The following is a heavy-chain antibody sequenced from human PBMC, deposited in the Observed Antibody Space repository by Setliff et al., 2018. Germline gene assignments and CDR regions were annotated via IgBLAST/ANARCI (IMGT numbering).Heavy chain of an antibody. Sequence: GGSLRLSCAASGFTFSSYWMSWVRQAPGKGLEWVANIKQDGSEKYYVDSVKGRFTISRDNAKNSLYLQMNSLRAEDTAVYYCARMDGWGTYYSYYYNGMNVWGQGTTVTVSS. V-gene: IGHV3-7*02. CDR3: ARMDGWGTYYSYYYNGMNV. J-gene: IGHJ6*02. CDR2: IKQDGSEK. D-gene: IGHD3-10*01. CDR1: GFTFSSYW.